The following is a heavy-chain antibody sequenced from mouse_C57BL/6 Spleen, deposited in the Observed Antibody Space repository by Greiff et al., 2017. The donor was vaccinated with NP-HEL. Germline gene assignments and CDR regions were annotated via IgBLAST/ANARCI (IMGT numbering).Heavy chain of an antibody. CDR3: SRSNYYGSSRYYFDY. Sequence: VQLPQPGTELVQPGASVKLSCKASGYTFTSYWMHWVQQRPGQGLEWIGNINPSNGGTNYNEKFKSKATLTVDKSSSPAYMQLSSLTTVDSAVYYGSRSNYYGSSRYYFDYWGQGTTLTVSS. CDR2: INPSNGGT. D-gene: IGHD1-1*01. J-gene: IGHJ2*01. V-gene: IGHV1-53*01. CDR1: GYTFTSYW.